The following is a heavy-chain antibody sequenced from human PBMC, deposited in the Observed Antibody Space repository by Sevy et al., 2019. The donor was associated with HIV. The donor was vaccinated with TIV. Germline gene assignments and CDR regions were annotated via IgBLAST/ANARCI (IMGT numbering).Heavy chain of an antibody. Sequence: GGSLRLSCAASGFTFSNAWMSWVRQAPGKGLEWVGRIKSKTDGGTTDYAAPVKGRFTISRDDSNITLYLQMTSLKTEDSAVYYCTSTPQTVFERWGQGTLVTVSS. CDR3: TSTPQTVFER. D-gene: IGHD3-9*01. CDR1: GFTFSNAW. CDR2: IKSKTDGGTT. J-gene: IGHJ4*02. V-gene: IGHV3-15*01.